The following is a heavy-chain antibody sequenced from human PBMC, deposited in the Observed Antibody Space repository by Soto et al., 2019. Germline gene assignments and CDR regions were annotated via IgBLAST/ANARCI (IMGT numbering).Heavy chain of an antibody. CDR2: ISSSGSTI. CDR3: ARDPPLGSEPR. J-gene: IGHJ4*02. V-gene: IGHV3-48*03. CDR1: GFTFSSYE. D-gene: IGHD2-15*01. Sequence: PGGSLRLSCAASGFTFSSYEMNWVRQAPGKGLEWVSYISSSGSTIYYADSVKGRFTISRDNAKNSLYLQMNSLRAEDTAVYYCARDPPLGSEPRWGQGTLVTVSS.